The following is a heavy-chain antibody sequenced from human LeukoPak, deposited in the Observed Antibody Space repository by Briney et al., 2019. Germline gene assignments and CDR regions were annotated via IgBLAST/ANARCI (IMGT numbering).Heavy chain of an antibody. CDR3: ARVVGATRRFDY. CDR1: GFSVSSNY. V-gene: IGHV3-53*01. D-gene: IGHD1-26*01. Sequence: GGSLRLSCAASGFSVSSNYMNWVCQAPGKGLDWVSVIYDGGDKHYADSVRGRFIISRDNAKNSLYLQMNSLRAEDTAVYYCARVVGATRRFDYWGQGTLVTVSS. J-gene: IGHJ4*02. CDR2: IYDGGDK.